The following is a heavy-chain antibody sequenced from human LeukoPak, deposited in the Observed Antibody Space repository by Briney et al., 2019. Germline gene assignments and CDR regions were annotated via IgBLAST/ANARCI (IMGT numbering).Heavy chain of an antibody. V-gene: IGHV3-48*01. J-gene: IGHJ4*02. CDR1: GFTFSNAW. CDR3: ARGRDSSSSYPGY. CDR2: ISSTSSTV. Sequence: GGSLRLSCAASGFTFSNAWMNWVRQAPGKGLEWVSYISSTSSTVYYADSVKGRFTISRDNVKNSLYLQMNSLRAEDTAVYYCARGRDSSSSYPGYWGQGTLVTVSS. D-gene: IGHD6-6*01.